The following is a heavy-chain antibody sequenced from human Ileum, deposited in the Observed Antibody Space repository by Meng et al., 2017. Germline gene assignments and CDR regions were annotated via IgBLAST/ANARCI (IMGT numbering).Heavy chain of an antibody. Sequence: QVQRQGSGPRLVRPSETLSLICTVSGGSVSRAGYQWGWIRQPPGKGLEWIGYASTNYNPSLKSRVTISLDTSRNQFSLSLSSVTAADTAVYYCARDHMGSLDYWGQGILVTVSS. CDR1: GGSVSRAGYQ. V-gene: IGHV4-61*08. CDR3: ARDHMGSLDY. CDR2: AST. J-gene: IGHJ4*02. D-gene: IGHD1-26*01.